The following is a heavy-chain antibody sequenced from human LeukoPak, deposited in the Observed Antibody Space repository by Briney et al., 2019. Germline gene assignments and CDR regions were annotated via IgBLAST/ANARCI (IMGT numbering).Heavy chain of an antibody. CDR3: ARDLGAVAGRRADAFDI. V-gene: IGHV1-2*06. CDR1: GYTFTVYY. CDR2: INPNSGGT. J-gene: IGHJ3*02. Sequence: ASVKVSCKASGYTFTVYYMHWVRQAPGQGLEWMGRINPNSGGTNYAQKFQGRVTMTRDTSISTAYMELSRLRSDDTAVYYCARDLGAVAGRRADAFDIWGQGTMVTVSS. D-gene: IGHD6-19*01.